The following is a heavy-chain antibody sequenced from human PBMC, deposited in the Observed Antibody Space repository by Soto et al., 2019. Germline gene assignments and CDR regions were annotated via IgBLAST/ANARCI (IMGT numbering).Heavy chain of an antibody. V-gene: IGHV1-3*01. CDR3: ARGAAVSGMDV. CDR1: GYTFTSYA. CDR2: INAGNGIT. D-gene: IGHD6-13*01. Sequence: GASVKVSCKASGYTFTSYAMHWVRQAPGQRLEWMGWINAGNGITKYSQKFQGRVTITRDTSATTAYMELSSLRSEDTAVYYCARGAAVSGMDVWGQGTTVTVSS. J-gene: IGHJ6*02.